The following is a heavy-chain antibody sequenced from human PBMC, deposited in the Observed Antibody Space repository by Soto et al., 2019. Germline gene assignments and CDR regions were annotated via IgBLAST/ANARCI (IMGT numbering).Heavy chain of an antibody. J-gene: IGHJ6*03. CDR3: AACIAAAGDDYYYYMDV. V-gene: IGHV3-66*01. Sequence: GGSLRLSCAASGFTVSSNYMSWVRQAPGKGLEWVSVIYSGGSTYYADSVKGRFTISRDNSKNTLYLQMNSLRAEDTAVYYCAACIAAAGDDYYYYMDVWGKGTTVTVSS. D-gene: IGHD6-13*01. CDR1: GFTVSSNY. CDR2: IYSGGST.